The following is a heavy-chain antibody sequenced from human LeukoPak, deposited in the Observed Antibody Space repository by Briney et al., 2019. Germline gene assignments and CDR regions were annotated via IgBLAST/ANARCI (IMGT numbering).Heavy chain of an antibody. D-gene: IGHD4/OR15-4a*01. CDR1: GGSFSGYY. J-gene: IGHJ4*02. CDR3: ARGRHVWSSGGYFDY. CDR2: INHSGST. Sequence: SETLSLTCAVYGGSFSGYYWSWIRQPPGKGLEWIGEINHSGSTNYNPSLKSRVTISVDTSKNQFSLKLSSVTAADTAVYYCARGRHVWSSGGYFDYWGQGTLVTVSS. V-gene: IGHV4-34*01.